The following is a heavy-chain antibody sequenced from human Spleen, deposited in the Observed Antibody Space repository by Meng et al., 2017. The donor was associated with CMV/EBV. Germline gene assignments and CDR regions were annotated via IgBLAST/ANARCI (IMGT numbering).Heavy chain of an antibody. CDR1: GYRYTSYW. V-gene: IGHV5-51*01. D-gene: IGHD2-2*01. J-gene: IGHJ4*02. CDR2: IYPGDSDT. Sequence: GGSLRLSCKGSGYRYTSYWIGWVRQMPGKGLEWMGIIYPGDSDTRYSPSFQGQVTISADKSISTAYLQWSSLKASDTAMYYCARRTFYCSSTSCYPSHFDYWGQGTLVTVSS. CDR3: ARRTFYCSSTSCYPSHFDY.